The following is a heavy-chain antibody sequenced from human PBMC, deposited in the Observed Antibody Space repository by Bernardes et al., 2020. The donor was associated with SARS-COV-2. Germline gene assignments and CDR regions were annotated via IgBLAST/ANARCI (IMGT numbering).Heavy chain of an antibody. D-gene: IGHD4-4*01. CDR1: GFTFSSYG. J-gene: IGHJ3*02. CDR3: ARDPSHYSNYVGGAFDI. Sequence: GGSLRLSCAASGFTFSSYGMHWVRQAPGKGLEWVAVIWYDGSNKYYADSVKGRFTISRDNSKNTLYLQMNSLRAEDTAVYYCARDPSHYSNYVGGAFDIWGQGTMVTVSS. V-gene: IGHV3-33*01. CDR2: IWYDGSNK.